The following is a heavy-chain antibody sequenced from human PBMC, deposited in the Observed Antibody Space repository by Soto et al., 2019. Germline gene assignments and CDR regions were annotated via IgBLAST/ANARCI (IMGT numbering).Heavy chain of an antibody. Sequence: EVQLVESGGGIVQPGGSLRLSCAGSGFTFSSYWMHWVRQTPGEGLVWVSRISPDGSKTSYADSVRGRFTISRDNAENTLYLQMNSLRAEDTAVYYCARVGQGQYYFDHWGQGILVTVSS. V-gene: IGHV3-74*01. CDR1: GFTFSSYW. CDR2: ISPDGSKT. J-gene: IGHJ4*02. CDR3: ARVGQGQYYFDH.